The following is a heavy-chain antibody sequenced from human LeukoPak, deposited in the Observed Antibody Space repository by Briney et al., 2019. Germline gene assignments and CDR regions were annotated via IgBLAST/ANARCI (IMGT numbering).Heavy chain of an antibody. CDR2: ISAYNGNT. J-gene: IGHJ4*02. CDR3: ASVAIGVVVAATSGSIDY. V-gene: IGHV1-18*04. CDR1: GYTFTSYG. D-gene: IGHD2-15*01. Sequence: ASVKVSCKASGYTFTSYGIRWVRQAPGQGLEWMGWISAYNGNTNYAQKLQGRVTMTTDTSTSTAYMELRSLRSDDTAVYYCASVAIGVVVAATSGSIDYWGQGTLVTVSS.